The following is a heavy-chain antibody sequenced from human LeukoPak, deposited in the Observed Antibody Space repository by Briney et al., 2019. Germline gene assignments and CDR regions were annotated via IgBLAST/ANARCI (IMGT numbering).Heavy chain of an antibody. V-gene: IGHV3-66*02. J-gene: IGHJ4*02. CDR2: IYSGGTT. CDR3: ARAYCGGGTCYPTYFDY. D-gene: IGHD2-15*01. CDR1: GFTVSSNY. Sequence: WGSLRLSCAASGFTVSSNYMSWVRHTPGKGLEWVSIIYSGGTTDYADSVKDRFTISRVNSKNTLYLQMNSLRAEDTALYYCARAYCGGGTCYPTYFDYWGQGTLVTVSS.